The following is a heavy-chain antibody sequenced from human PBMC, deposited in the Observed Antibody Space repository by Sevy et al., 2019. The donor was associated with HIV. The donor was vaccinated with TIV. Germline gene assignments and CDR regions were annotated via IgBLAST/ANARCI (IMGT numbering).Heavy chain of an antibody. J-gene: IGHJ4*02. Sequence: GGSLRLSCAVSGFNFNIYSMSWVRPAPGKGLEWVSTLSFGCGKINYADSVKGRFIISREDSKNTLYLQMNSLRAEDTAVYFCAREGCTRPHDYWGQGTLVTVSS. CDR2: LSFGCGKI. CDR1: GFNFNIYS. D-gene: IGHD2-8*01. V-gene: IGHV3-23*01. CDR3: AREGCTRPHDY.